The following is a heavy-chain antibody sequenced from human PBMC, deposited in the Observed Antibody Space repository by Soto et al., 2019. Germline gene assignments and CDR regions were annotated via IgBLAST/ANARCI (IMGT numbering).Heavy chain of an antibody. D-gene: IGHD2-2*01. CDR2: INPQTGGT. J-gene: IGHJ6*02. Sequence: QVQLVQSGAEVKTPGASVRVSCKASGYTFTGYHIHWVREAPGQGLEWMGWINPQTGGTSYGQKFQGRVTLSRDTSINTAYLELSRLRFDDAAVYFCARERYQVISDGMDVWGQGTTVTVSS. CDR3: ARERYQVISDGMDV. V-gene: IGHV1-2*02. CDR1: GYTFTGYH.